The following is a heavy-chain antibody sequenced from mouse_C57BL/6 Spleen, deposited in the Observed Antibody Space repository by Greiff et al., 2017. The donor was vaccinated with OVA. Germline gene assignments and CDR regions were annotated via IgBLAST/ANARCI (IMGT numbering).Heavy chain of an antibody. CDR2: IYPGSGST. CDR3: ARWRNYGSRDWYFDV. V-gene: IGHV1-55*01. J-gene: IGHJ1*03. D-gene: IGHD1-1*01. CDR1: GYTFTSYW. Sequence: QVQLKQPGAELVKPGASVKMSCKASGYTFTSYWITWVKQRPGQGLEWIGDIYPGSGSTNYNEKFKSKATLTVDTSSSTAYMQLSSLTSEDSAVYYCARWRNYGSRDWYFDVWGTGTTVTVSS.